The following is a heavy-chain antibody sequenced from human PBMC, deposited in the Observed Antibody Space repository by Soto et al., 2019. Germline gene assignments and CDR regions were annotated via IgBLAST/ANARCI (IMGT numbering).Heavy chain of an antibody. V-gene: IGHV4-31*03. CDR3: ARDQVFDGDHSHSSGYYHDAFDV. CDR1: GGSISSGGYY. CDR2: IYNSGST. D-gene: IGHD3-22*01. Sequence: QVQLQESGPGLVKPSQTLSLTCTVSGGSISSGGYYWSWIRQHPGKGLEWIGYIYNSGSTYYNPSLKSRVTISVDTSKKQFSLKLRSVTAADTAVYYCARDQVFDGDHSHSSGYYHDAFDVWGQGTMVTVSS. J-gene: IGHJ3*01.